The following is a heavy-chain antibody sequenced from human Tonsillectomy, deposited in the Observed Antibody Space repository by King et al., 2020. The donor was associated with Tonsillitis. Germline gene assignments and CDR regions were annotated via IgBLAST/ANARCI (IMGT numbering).Heavy chain of an antibody. CDR1: GFTFSSYS. J-gene: IGHJ5*02. Sequence: VQLVESGGGLVQPGGSLRLSCAASGFTFSSYSMNWVRQAPGKGLEWISYISSGSSNIIYYANPVKGRSTISKDNAKNSLYLQMNSLGDDDTAVYYCARDSLSGGSCWDLWGQGTLVTVSS. CDR2: ISSGSSNII. CDR3: ARDSLSGGSCWDL. V-gene: IGHV3-48*02. D-gene: IGHD2-15*01.